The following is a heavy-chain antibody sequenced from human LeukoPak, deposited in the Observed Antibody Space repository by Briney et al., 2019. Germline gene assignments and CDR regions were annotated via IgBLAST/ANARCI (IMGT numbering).Heavy chain of an antibody. CDR1: RPHFMNYW. V-gene: IGHV5-51*01. D-gene: IGHD4-23*01. CDR2: IYPSDSES. Sequence: GEPLQISCQGPRPHFMNYWIAWVGPAPGTGLEWMGIIYPSDSESRYSPSFQGQVPFTADTSPETAYLQWSSLKASDTGTNFCARQVDGGRALYWYYDVWGRGIPVT. CDR3: ARQVDGGRALYWYYDV. J-gene: IGHJ2*01.